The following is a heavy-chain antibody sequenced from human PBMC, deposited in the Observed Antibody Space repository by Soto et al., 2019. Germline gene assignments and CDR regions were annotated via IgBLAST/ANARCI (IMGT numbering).Heavy chain of an antibody. Sequence: PSETLSLTCTVSGGSISSYYWSWIRQPPGKGLEWIGYIYYSGSTNYNPSLKSRVTISVDTSKNQFSLKLSSVTAADTAVYYCATRSGWYRYFDYWGQGTLVTVSS. D-gene: IGHD6-19*01. V-gene: IGHV4-59*01. CDR1: GGSISSYY. CDR2: IYYSGST. J-gene: IGHJ4*02. CDR3: ATRSGWYRYFDY.